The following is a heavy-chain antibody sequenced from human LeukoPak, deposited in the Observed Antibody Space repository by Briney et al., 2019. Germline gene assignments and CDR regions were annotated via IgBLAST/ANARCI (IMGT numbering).Heavy chain of an antibody. Sequence: PGGSLRLSCAASGFTFSSYSMNWVRQAPGKGLEWVSSISSSSSYIYYADSVKGRFTISRDNAKNSLYLQMNSLRAEDTAVYYLGRDGFIVVVPAAGNMDVGAKGTTVTVSS. CDR3: GRDGFIVVVPAAGNMDV. D-gene: IGHD2-2*01. V-gene: IGHV3-21*01. CDR2: ISSSSSYI. CDR1: GFTFSSYS. J-gene: IGHJ6*03.